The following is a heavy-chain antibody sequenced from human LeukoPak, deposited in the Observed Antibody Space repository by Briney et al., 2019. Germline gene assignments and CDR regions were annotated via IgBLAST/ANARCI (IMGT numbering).Heavy chain of an antibody. CDR3: ARDPYSGNYGNYYYYYMDV. J-gene: IGHJ6*03. D-gene: IGHD1-26*01. V-gene: IGHV3-21*01. Sequence: GSLRLSCAASGFTFNNYNMNWVRQAPGKALEWVSSITSNGAYIFYADSVKGRFTISRDNAKDSLYLQMNSLGPEDTAVYYCARDPYSGNYGNYYYYYMDVWGKGTTVTISS. CDR1: GFTFNNYN. CDR2: ITSNGAYI.